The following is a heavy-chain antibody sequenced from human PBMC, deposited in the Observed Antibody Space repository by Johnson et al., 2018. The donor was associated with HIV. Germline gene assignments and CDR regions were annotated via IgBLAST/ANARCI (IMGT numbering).Heavy chain of an antibody. J-gene: IGHJ3*02. CDR2: IKSKTDGGTT. V-gene: IGHV3-15*01. CDR1: GFTFSNAW. D-gene: IGHD6-6*01. Sequence: VQLVESGGGLLQPGRSLRLSCVASGFTFSNAWMSWVRQAPGKGLEWVGRIKSKTDGGTTDYAAPVKGRFTISRDDSKNTLYLQMNSLKTEDTAVYYCTTEAYSSSSAAFDICGQGTMVTVSS. CDR3: TTEAYSSSSAAFDI.